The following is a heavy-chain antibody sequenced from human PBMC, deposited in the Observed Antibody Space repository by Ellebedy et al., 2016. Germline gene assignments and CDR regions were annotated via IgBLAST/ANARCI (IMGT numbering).Heavy chain of an antibody. D-gene: IGHD2-2*01. CDR3: ARDLSIVVAKGY. CDR2: INPNSGGT. J-gene: IGHJ4*02. V-gene: IGHV1-2*02. Sequence: ASVKVSCXASGYTFTGYYMHWVRQAPGQGLEWMGWINPNSGGTNYAQKFQGRVTMTRDTSISTAYMELSRLRSDDTAVYYCARDLSIVVAKGYWGQGTLATVSS. CDR1: GYTFTGYY.